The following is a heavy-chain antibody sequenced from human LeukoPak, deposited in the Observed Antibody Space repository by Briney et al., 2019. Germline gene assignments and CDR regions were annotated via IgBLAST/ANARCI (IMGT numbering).Heavy chain of an antibody. Sequence: QSGGSLRLSCAASGFTFSSYSMNWVRQAPGKGLEWVSYISSSSSTIYYADSVKGRFTISRDNAKNSLYLQMNSLRAEDTAVYYCAKSRIYDSSGYPDYWGQGTLVTVSS. CDR2: ISSSSSTI. D-gene: IGHD3-22*01. J-gene: IGHJ4*02. V-gene: IGHV3-48*04. CDR1: GFTFSSYS. CDR3: AKSRIYDSSGYPDY.